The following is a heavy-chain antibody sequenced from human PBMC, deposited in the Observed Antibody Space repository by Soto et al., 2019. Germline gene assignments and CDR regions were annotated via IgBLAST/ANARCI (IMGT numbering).Heavy chain of an antibody. CDR2: INPSGGST. CDR3: AREGNGYNLGPSVDFDY. V-gene: IGHV1-46*01. J-gene: IGHJ4*02. D-gene: IGHD5-12*01. Sequence: QVQLVQSGAEVTKPGASVKVSCKASGYTFTNHYMHWVRQAPGQGLEWMGVINPSGGSTDYAQKFQGRVTMTRHTPTSTVYMEVSSLRSEDTAVFYCAREGNGYNLGPSVDFDYWGQGTLVTVSS. CDR1: GYTFTNHY.